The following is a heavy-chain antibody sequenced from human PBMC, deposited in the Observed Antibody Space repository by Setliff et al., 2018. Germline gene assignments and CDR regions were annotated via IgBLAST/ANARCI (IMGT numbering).Heavy chain of an antibody. CDR1: GGSISNFY. V-gene: IGHV4-4*08. J-gene: IGHJ4*02. Sequence: SETLSLTCSVSGGSISNFYWSWIRQPPGKGLEWIGSISPGRSINYNPSLRSRVTISRDNSKNTLYLQMNSLRVEDTALYYCAKSSGSSSSTNLEYLGPGTLVTVSS. D-gene: IGHD6-6*01. CDR3: AKSSGSSSSTNLEY. CDR2: ISPGRSI.